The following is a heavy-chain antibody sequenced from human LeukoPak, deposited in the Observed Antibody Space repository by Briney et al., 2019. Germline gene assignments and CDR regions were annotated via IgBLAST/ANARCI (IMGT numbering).Heavy chain of an antibody. CDR1: GFTFDDYA. Sequence: PGGSLRLSCAASGFTFDDYAMHWVRQAPGKGLEWVSGISWNSGSIGYADSVKGRFTISRDNAKNSLYLQMNGLRAEDTALYYCAKDRGLYFRYYYYMDVWGKGTTVTVSS. CDR2: ISWNSGSI. J-gene: IGHJ6*03. CDR3: AKDRGLYFRYYYYMDV. V-gene: IGHV3-9*01. D-gene: IGHD3-9*01.